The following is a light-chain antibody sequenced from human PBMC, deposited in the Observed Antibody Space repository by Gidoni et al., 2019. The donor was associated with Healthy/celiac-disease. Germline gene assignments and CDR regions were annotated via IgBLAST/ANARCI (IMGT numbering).Light chain of an antibody. Sequence: DIQMTQSPSALSASVGDRVTITCRASRSISTHLNCSQQKPGKAPKLLIYAASNLHSGVPTRFSGRGSGKDFTLTISSLQPEDFATYYCQQSYNIPLTFGGGTKVEIK. CDR1: RSISTH. CDR3: QQSYNIPLT. V-gene: IGKV1-39*01. J-gene: IGKJ4*01. CDR2: AAS.